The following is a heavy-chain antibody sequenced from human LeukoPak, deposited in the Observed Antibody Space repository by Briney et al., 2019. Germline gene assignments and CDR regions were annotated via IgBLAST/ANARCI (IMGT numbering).Heavy chain of an antibody. Sequence: ASVKVSCKASGYTFTRYGISWVRQAPGQGLEWMGWISAYNGNTNYAQKLQGRVTMTTDTSTSTAYMELRSLRSDDTAVYYCAREYCSGGSCWHYYYYGMDVRGQGTTVTVSS. CDR3: AREYCSGGSCWHYYYYGMDV. J-gene: IGHJ6*02. CDR1: GYTFTRYG. D-gene: IGHD2-15*01. V-gene: IGHV1-18*01. CDR2: ISAYNGNT.